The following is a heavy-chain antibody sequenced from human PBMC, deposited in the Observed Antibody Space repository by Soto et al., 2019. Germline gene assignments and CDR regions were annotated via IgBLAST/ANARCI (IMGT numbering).Heavy chain of an antibody. CDR2: FFYSGST. V-gene: IGHV4-59*12. CDR1: GGSISSYY. Sequence: SETLSLTCTVSGGSISSYYWSWIRQPPGKGLEWIGYFFYSGSTNYHPSLKSRVTISVDTSKNQFSLKLSSVTAADTAVYYCARWPQLEPRFDYWGQGTLVTVSS. J-gene: IGHJ4*02. D-gene: IGHD1-1*01. CDR3: ARWPQLEPRFDY.